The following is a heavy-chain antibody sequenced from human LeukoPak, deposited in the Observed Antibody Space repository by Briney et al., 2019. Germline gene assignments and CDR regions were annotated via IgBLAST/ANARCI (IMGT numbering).Heavy chain of an antibody. CDR3: ARDTLGYCSGVGCSTAFDI. V-gene: IGHV4-4*07. CDR2: IYTSGST. D-gene: IGHD2-15*01. CDR1: GGSISSYY. Sequence: SETLSLTCTVSGGSISSYYWSWIRQPAGKGLEWIGRIYTSGSTNYNPSLKSRVTMSVDTSKSQFSLKLSSVTAADTAVYYCARDTLGYCSGVGCSTAFDIWGQGTMVTVSS. J-gene: IGHJ3*02.